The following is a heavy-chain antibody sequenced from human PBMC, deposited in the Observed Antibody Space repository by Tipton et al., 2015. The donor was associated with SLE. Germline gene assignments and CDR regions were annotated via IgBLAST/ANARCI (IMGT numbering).Heavy chain of an antibody. CDR1: GGSFSGYY. V-gene: IGHV4-34*01. J-gene: IGHJ4*02. Sequence: TLSLTCSVYGGSFSGYYWSWIRQPPGKGLEWIGEIHHSGSTDYNPSLKSRVTISADTSKNQFSLKLSSVTAADTAVYYCARDRYYFDYWGQGTLVTVSS. CDR2: IHHSGST. CDR3: ARDRYYFDY.